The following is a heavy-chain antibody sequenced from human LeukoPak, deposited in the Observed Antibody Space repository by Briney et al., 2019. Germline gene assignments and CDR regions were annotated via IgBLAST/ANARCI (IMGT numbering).Heavy chain of an antibody. D-gene: IGHD2-21*02. CDR2: INHSGST. Sequence: PSETLSLTCAVHGGSFSGYYWSWIRQPPGKGLEWIGEINHSGSTNYNPSLKSRVTISVDTSKNQFSLKLSSVTAADTAVYYCARDRIVVVTPPARFDPWGQGTLVTVSS. J-gene: IGHJ5*02. CDR1: GGSFSGYY. V-gene: IGHV4-34*01. CDR3: ARDRIVVVTPPARFDP.